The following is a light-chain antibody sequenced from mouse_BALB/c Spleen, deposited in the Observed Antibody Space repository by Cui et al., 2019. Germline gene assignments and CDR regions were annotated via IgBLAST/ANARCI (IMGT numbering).Light chain of an antibody. CDR2: RTS. J-gene: IGKJ4*01. V-gene: IGKV4-58*01. CDR1: SSVSSSY. Sequence: ENVLTQSPAIMAASLGQKVTMTCSASSSVSSSYLHWYQQKSGASPKPLIHRTSNLASGVPARFSGSGSGTSYSHTISSVEAEDDATYYCQQWSGYPFTFGSRTKLEIK. CDR3: QQWSGYPFT.